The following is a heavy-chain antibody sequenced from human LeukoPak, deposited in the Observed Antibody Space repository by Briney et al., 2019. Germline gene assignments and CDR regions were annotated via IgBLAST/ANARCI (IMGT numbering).Heavy chain of an antibody. V-gene: IGHV3-21*01. CDR1: GFTFSSYS. CDR3: ARDLGNGGRNRYYFDY. D-gene: IGHD3-16*01. CDR2: ISSSSSYI. J-gene: IGHJ4*02. Sequence: GGSLRLSXAASGFTFSSYSMNWVRQAPGKGLEWVSSISSSSSYIYYADSVKGRFTISRDNAKNSLYLQMNSLRAEDTAVYYCARDLGNGGRNRYYFDYWGQGTLVTVSS.